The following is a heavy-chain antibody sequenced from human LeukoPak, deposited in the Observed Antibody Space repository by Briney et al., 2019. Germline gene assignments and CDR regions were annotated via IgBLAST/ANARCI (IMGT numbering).Heavy chain of an antibody. D-gene: IGHD3-10*01. CDR2: ISSTGGTT. Sequence: GGSLRLSCVASGFTFSSYGISWVRQAPGKGLEWVSAISSTGGTTYYAESVKGRFTISRDNSKNTLYLQMNSLRAEDTAVYYCAKDPTYYYGSESYMDVWGKGTTVTVSS. J-gene: IGHJ6*03. CDR3: AKDPTYYYGSESYMDV. CDR1: GFTFSSYG. V-gene: IGHV3-23*01.